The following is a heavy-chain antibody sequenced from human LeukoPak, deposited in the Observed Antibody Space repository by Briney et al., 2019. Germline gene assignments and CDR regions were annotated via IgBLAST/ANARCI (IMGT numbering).Heavy chain of an antibody. CDR2: IYYSGST. CDR3: ARGLLYYGMDV. V-gene: IGHV4-30-4*01. J-gene: IGHJ6*02. D-gene: IGHD3-10*01. Sequence: TLSLTCTVSGGSISSGDYYWSWIRQPPGKGLEWIGYIYYSGSTYYNPSLKSRVTISVDTSKNQFSLKLSSVTAADTAVYYCARGLLYYGMDVWGQGTTVTVSS. CDR1: GGSISSGDYY.